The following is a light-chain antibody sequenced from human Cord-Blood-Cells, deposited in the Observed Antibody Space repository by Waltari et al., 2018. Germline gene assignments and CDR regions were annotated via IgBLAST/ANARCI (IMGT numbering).Light chain of an antibody. CDR1: QSIHSI. J-gene: IGKJ1*01. CDR3: QQRYSTSWT. V-gene: IGKV1-39*01. Sequence: DRDTLTCRESQSIHSILNWYQQKPGKAPKLLIYAASSLPSGVPSRFSSSEAGTDFTLTISSLQPEDFAIYYCQQRYSTSWTFGQGTKVAIK. CDR2: AAS.